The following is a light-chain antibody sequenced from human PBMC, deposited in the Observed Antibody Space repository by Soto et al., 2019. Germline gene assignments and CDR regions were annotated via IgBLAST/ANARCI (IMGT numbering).Light chain of an antibody. CDR2: SAS. Sequence: EIQMTQSASSLSASAADRVTTTCRASQSIARYLSWYQQRPGKAPKFLIYSASSVQRGVPSRFSGSGSGTEFTLTINGLQPEDFATYFCQQSFSVPITFGQGTRLEI. V-gene: IGKV1-39*01. CDR3: QQSFSVPIT. CDR1: QSIARY. J-gene: IGKJ5*01.